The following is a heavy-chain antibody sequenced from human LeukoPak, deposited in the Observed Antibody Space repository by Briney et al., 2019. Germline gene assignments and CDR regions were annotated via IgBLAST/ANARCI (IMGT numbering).Heavy chain of an antibody. CDR1: SYTFTSYG. V-gene: IGHV1-18*01. J-gene: IGHJ4*02. D-gene: IGHD1-20*01. CDR2: ISAYNGNT. CDR3: ATRDNWDFDS. Sequence: ASVKVSCKASSYTFTSYGISWVRQAPGQGLEWMGWISAYNGNTNYAQKLQGRVTLTEDTSTDTAYMELSSLRSEDTAVYYCATRDNWDFDSWGQGTLVTVSS.